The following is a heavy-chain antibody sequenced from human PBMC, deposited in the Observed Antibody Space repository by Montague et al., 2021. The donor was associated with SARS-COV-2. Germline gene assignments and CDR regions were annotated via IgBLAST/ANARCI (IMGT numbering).Heavy chain of an antibody. CDR2: KYTTGST. V-gene: IGHV4-61*02. CDR3: ARAGEQLVRGRWYFDY. D-gene: IGHD6-6*01. J-gene: IGHJ4*02. Sequence: TLSLTCTVSGASITSGSYYWSWIRQPAGTRLEWIGRKYTTGSTNYDPSLKSRVAISVDTFKNQFSLKLSSVTAADTAVYYCARAGEQLVRGRWYFDYWGQGILVTVSP. CDR1: GASITSGSYY.